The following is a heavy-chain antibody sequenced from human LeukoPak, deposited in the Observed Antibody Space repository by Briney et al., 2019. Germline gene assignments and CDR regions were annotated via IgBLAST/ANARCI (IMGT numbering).Heavy chain of an antibody. V-gene: IGHV3-21*06. CDR1: GFTFSDYT. Sequence: GGSLRLSCVASGFTFSDYTMHWVRQAPGKALEWVSSINSGNNYIYYADSAKGRFTISRDNAKNSLFLQMNSLRADDTAVYSCARVLLGMSAFDLWGQGTMVSVSS. CDR2: INSGNNYI. J-gene: IGHJ3*01. D-gene: IGHD3-9*01. CDR3: ARVLLGMSAFDL.